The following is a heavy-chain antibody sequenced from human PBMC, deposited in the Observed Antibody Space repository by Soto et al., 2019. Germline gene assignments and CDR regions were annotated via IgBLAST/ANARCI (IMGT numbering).Heavy chain of an antibody. CDR2: VSHDGRNT. J-gene: IGHJ4*02. V-gene: IGHV3-30*18. D-gene: IGHD6-19*01. CDR3: AKGGRQWLVTSGFNY. CDR1: GFTFSDYA. Sequence: VQLVESGGGVVQPGRSLRLSCAASGFTFSDYAMHWVRQAPGKGLEWVAVVSHDGRNTHYADSVKGRFTISRDSSKNTVSLVMTSLSAEDPAVDYCAKGGRQWLVTSGFNYWGQGALVTVSS.